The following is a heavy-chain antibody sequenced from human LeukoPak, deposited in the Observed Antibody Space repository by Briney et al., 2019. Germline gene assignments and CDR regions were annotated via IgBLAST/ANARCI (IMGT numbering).Heavy chain of an antibody. CDR3: ARQLPGIAAAGQRGAFDI. D-gene: IGHD6-13*01. CDR1: GYSFTSYW. J-gene: IGHJ3*02. CDR2: IYPGDSDT. Sequence: GESLKISCKGSGYSFTSYWIGWVRQMPGKGLEWMGIIYPGDSDTRYSPSFQGQVTISADKSISTAYLQWSSLKASDTAMYYCARQLPGIAAAGQRGAFDIWGQGTMVTVSS. V-gene: IGHV5-51*01.